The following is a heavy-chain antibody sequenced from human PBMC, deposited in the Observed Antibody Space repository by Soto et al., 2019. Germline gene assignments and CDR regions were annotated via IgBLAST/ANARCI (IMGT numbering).Heavy chain of an antibody. CDR3: ATNEGTTVTTFDY. V-gene: IGHV3-23*01. Sequence: PGGSVRLSCAASGFTFSSYAMSWVRQGPGKGLEWVSAISGSGGSTYYADSVKGRFTISRDNSKNTLYLQMNSLRAEDTAVYYCATNEGTTVTTFDYWGQGTLVTVSS. CDR2: ISGSGGST. CDR1: GFTFSSYA. J-gene: IGHJ4*02. D-gene: IGHD4-17*01.